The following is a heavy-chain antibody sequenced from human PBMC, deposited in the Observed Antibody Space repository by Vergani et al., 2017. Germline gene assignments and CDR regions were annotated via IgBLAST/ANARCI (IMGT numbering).Heavy chain of an antibody. CDR3: ARGSPPFDILTGYYIGTHYYYGMDV. V-gene: IGHV3-9*01. CDR2: ISWNSGAV. Sequence: EVDLVESGGGLAQPGGSLRLSCEASGITFWKFGMHWVRQGPGKGLEWVSGISWNSGAVDYADSVRGRFTISRDNAKNSLFLEMNSLRAEDTALYYCARGSPPFDILTGYYIGTHYYYGMDVWGQGTTVTVSS. D-gene: IGHD3-9*01. J-gene: IGHJ6*02. CDR1: GITFWKFG.